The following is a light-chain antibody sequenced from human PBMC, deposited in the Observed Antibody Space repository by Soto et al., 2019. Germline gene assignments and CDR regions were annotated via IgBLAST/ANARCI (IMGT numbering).Light chain of an antibody. J-gene: IGKJ4*01. CDR2: AAS. Sequence: IQMTQPPSSVSASVGDRVTITCRASQGLSSWLAWYQRKPGKAPKLLIYAASSLQSGVPSRFSGSGSGTDFTLTISSLQPEDFATYYCQQANSFPLTFGGGTKVEIK. CDR3: QQANSFPLT. V-gene: IGKV1-12*01. CDR1: QGLSSW.